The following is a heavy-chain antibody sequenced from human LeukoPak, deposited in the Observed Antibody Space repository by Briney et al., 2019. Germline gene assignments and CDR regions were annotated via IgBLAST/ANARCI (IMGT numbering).Heavy chain of an antibody. V-gene: IGHV3-30-3*01. D-gene: IGHD6-19*01. J-gene: IGHJ4*02. CDR2: ISSDGSDT. Sequence: GRSLRLSCAASEFTFSMSAMHWVRQAPGKGLEWVAVISSDGSDTYHADSVKGRFTISRDNSKNTLYLQMNSLRVEDTAMYFCARARTSNWWLEIGLCDYWGQGTLVTVSS. CDR1: EFTFSMSA. CDR3: ARARTSNWWLEIGLCDY.